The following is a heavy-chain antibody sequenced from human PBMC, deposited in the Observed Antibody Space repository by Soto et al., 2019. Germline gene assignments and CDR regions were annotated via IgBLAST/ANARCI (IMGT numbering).Heavy chain of an antibody. CDR3: ARGRPWYRHSGRGYQYTEIVEA. CDR1: GGTFGGYG. Sequence: QVQLEQSAAEVKKPGSSVKVSCKASGGTFGGYGLNWVRQAPGQGLEWMGGSVPLFATTNYGKKFQGRVPITRDARGGNLEQHRPRPDATAVYYCARGRPWYRHSGRGYQYTEIVEAWGPGALVTLSS. CDR2: SVPLFATT. J-gene: IGHJ5*02. V-gene: IGHV1-69*05. D-gene: IGHD2-15*01.